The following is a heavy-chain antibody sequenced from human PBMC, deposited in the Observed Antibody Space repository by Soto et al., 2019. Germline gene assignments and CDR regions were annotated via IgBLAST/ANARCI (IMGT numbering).Heavy chain of an antibody. CDR1: GGSISSSSYY. CDR2: IYYSGST. CDR3: ASIALRDYSSSSGY. Sequence: QLQLQESGPGLVKPSETLSLTCTVSGGSISSSSYYWGWIRQPPGKGLEWIGRIYYSGSTSYNPSLESRVTISVDTSKNQFSLQLSSVSAADTAVYYCASIALRDYSSSSGYWGQGTLVTVSS. D-gene: IGHD6-13*01. J-gene: IGHJ4*02. V-gene: IGHV4-39*01.